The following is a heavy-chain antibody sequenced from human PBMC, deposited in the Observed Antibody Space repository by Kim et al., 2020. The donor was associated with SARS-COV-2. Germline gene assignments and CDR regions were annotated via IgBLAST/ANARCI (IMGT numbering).Heavy chain of an antibody. CDR3: ARGHNIFAFGGFDRC. D-gene: IGHD3-16*01. CDR1: GYTFTGYY. Sequence: ASVKVSCKASGYTFTGYYINWVRQAPGQGLEGMGRINHNSGGTSYAQKFQGRATMTRDTSISTVYMDSSSLRSDDSAVSYCARGHNIFAFGGFDRCWGQG. V-gene: IGHV1-2*06. CDR2: INHNSGGT. J-gene: IGHJ4*02.